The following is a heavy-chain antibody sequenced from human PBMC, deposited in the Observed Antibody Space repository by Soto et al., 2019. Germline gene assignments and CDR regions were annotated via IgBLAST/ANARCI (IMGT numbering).Heavy chain of an antibody. Sequence: RLSCAASGFTFSSYGMHWVRQAPGKGLEWVAVISYDGSNKYYADSVKGRFTISRDNSKNTLYLQMNSLRAEDTAVYYCAKSHRRDTAQTLYYYYGMDVWGQGTTVTVSS. J-gene: IGHJ6*02. V-gene: IGHV3-30*18. CDR2: ISYDGSNK. CDR1: GFTFSSYG. D-gene: IGHD5-18*01. CDR3: AKSHRRDTAQTLYYYYGMDV.